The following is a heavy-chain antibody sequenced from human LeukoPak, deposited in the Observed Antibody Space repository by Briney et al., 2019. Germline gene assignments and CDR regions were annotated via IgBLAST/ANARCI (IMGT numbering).Heavy chain of an antibody. CDR3: ARDLTGNPELGLDY. CDR1: GFTFSSYG. J-gene: IGHJ4*02. V-gene: IGHV3-30*02. CDR2: IRYDGSNK. D-gene: IGHD4-23*01. Sequence: QSGGSLRLSCAASGFTFSSYGMHWVRQAPGKGLEWVAFIRYDGSNKYYADSVKGRFTISRDNSKNTLYLQMNSLRAEDTAVYYCARDLTGNPELGLDYWGQGTLVTVSS.